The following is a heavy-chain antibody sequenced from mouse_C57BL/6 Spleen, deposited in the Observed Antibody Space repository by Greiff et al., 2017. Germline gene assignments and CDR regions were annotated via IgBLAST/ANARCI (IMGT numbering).Heavy chain of an antibody. CDR1: GFSFNTYA. CDR3: VRHGWDGYYYAMDY. V-gene: IGHV10-1*01. D-gene: IGHD2-3*01. J-gene: IGHJ4*01. Sequence: EVQGVESGGGLVQPKGSLKFSCAASGFSFNTYAMNWVRQAPGKGLEWVARVRSKSNNYATYYADSVKDRFTISRDDSESMLYLQMNNLKTEDTAMYYCVRHGWDGYYYAMDYWGQGTSVTVSS. CDR2: VRSKSNNYAT.